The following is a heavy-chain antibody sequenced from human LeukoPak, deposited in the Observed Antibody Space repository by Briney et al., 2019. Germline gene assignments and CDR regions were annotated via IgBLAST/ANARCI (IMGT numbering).Heavy chain of an antibody. D-gene: IGHD4-17*01. V-gene: IGHV4-59*01. CDR1: GGSISSYY. J-gene: IGHJ4*02. Sequence: SETLSLTCTVSGGSISSYYWSWIRQPPGKGLEWIGYIYYSGSTNYNPSLKSRVTISVDTSKNQFSLKLSSATAADTAVYYCASTDYGDYYFDYWGQGTLVTVSS. CDR3: ASTDYGDYYFDY. CDR2: IYYSGST.